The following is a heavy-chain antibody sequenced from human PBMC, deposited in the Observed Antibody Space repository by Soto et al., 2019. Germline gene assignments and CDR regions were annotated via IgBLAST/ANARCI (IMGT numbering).Heavy chain of an antibody. CDR3: ARDSSSPNFFYYGMDV. V-gene: IGHV1-69*01. Sequence: QVQLVQSGAEVKKPGSSVTVSCTASGGTFSSYAVNWVRQAPGQGLEWMGVVIPKASQPKYAQKFQGRVTITADYSTAYMEVSSLTSDDTAVYYCARDSSSPNFFYYGMDVWGQGTTVIVSS. J-gene: IGHJ6*02. D-gene: IGHD6-6*01. CDR2: VIPKASQP. CDR1: GGTFSSYA.